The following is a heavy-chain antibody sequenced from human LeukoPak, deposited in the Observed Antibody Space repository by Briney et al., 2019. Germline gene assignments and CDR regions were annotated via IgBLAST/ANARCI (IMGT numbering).Heavy chain of an antibody. D-gene: IGHD3-9*01. CDR2: INHSGST. Sequence: SETLSLTCAVYGGSFSGYYWSWIRQPPGKGLEWIGEINHSGSTNYNPSLKSRVTISVDTSKNQFSLKLSSVTAADTAVYYCARGFYSAGYYPLDYWGQGTLVTVSS. J-gene: IGHJ4*02. CDR1: GGSFSGYY. V-gene: IGHV4-34*01. CDR3: ARGFYSAGYYPLDY.